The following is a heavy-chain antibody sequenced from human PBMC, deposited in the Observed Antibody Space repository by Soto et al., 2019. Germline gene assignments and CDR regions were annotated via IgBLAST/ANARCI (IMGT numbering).Heavy chain of an antibody. V-gene: IGHV4-39*01. CDR3: VGRFTMKAAILREGTMDV. CDR2: IDYTANT. D-gene: IGHD3-22*01. J-gene: IGHJ6*02. Sequence: ESLCPSGPISGGSVTSSSYSWAWSRQPPGKGLEWIGSIDYTANTYYNLSLESRVTVSVDASKNQVLLQVSSVTAADTAVYYSVGRFTMKAAILREGTMDVWGQGTKVTVYS. CDR1: GGSVTSSSYS.